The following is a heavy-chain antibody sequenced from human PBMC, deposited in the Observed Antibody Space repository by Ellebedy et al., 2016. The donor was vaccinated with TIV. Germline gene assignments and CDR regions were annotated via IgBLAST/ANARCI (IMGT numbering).Heavy chain of an antibody. CDR1: GFTFSNYW. Sequence: GESLKISCAASGFTFSNYWMSWVRQAPGKGLEWVANIKQDGSEKYYVDSVKGRFSISRDNAKNSLYLQMDSLRAEDTAVYYCAKEIGGGGSYWGQGTPATVSS. J-gene: IGHJ4*02. CDR2: IKQDGSEK. CDR3: AKEIGGGGSY. V-gene: IGHV3-7*01. D-gene: IGHD3-10*01.